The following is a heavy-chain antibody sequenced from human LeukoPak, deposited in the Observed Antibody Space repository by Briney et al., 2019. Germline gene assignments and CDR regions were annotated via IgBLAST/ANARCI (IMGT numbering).Heavy chain of an antibody. Sequence: GASVKVSCKASGFTFTSSAMQWVRQARGQRLEWIGWIVVGSGNTNYAQKFQGRVTMTRDTSISTAYMELSRLRSDDTAVYYCARDYFYLGDRVLRFLEWSEHPYWGQGTLVTVSS. D-gene: IGHD3-3*01. CDR3: ARDYFYLGDRVLRFLEWSEHPY. J-gene: IGHJ4*02. CDR2: IVVGSGNT. V-gene: IGHV1-58*02. CDR1: GFTFTSSA.